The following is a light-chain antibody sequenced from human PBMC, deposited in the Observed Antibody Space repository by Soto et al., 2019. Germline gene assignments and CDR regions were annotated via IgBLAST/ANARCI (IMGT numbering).Light chain of an antibody. CDR1: QDINKY. Sequence: DIQMTQSPSSLSAAVGDRVTITCRASQDINKYLNWYHQTPGKAPKLLIFSTSTLYSGVPSRFSGSRSGTDFTLTISSLQPEDFATHYCQQSYSSPYTFGQGTKVEIK. J-gene: IGKJ2*01. V-gene: IGKV1-39*01. CDR3: QQSYSSPYT. CDR2: STS.